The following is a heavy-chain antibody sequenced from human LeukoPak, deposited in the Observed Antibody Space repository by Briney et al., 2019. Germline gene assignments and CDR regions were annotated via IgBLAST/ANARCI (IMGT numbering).Heavy chain of an antibody. Sequence: SETLSLTCTVSGGSIRNYYWSWIRQPPGKGLEWIGYIYYSGNTNQNPSLKSRVTISVDTSKNQFSLKLSSVTAADTAVYYCVRHARDGYNYVEYWGLGALVTVSS. J-gene: IGHJ4*02. CDR2: IYYSGNT. V-gene: IGHV4-59*08. D-gene: IGHD5-24*01. CDR3: VRHARDGYNYVEY. CDR1: GGSIRNYY.